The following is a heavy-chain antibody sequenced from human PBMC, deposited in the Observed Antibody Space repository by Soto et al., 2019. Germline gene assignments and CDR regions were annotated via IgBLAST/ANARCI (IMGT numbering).Heavy chain of an antibody. CDR2: TYYRFKWYN. CDR1: GDSVSSNSAA. Sequence: SQTLSLTCAISGDSVSSNSAAWNWIRQSPSRGLEWLGRTYYRFKWYNDYAVSVKSRITINPDTSKNQFSLQLNSVTHEDTAVYDSSREIAVADPSRDAFDFWGQGTMVTVSS. D-gene: IGHD6-19*01. CDR3: SREIAVADPSRDAFDF. J-gene: IGHJ3*01. V-gene: IGHV6-1*01.